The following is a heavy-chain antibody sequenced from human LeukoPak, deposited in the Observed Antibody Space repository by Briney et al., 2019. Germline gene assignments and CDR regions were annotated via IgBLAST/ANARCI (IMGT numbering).Heavy chain of an antibody. V-gene: IGHV1-69*13. CDR3: ARGAEASGSYYTSADY. Sequence: ASVKVSCKASGGTFSNYAISWVRQAPGQGLEWMGGIIPIFGTVKYAQKFQGRVTLTADESTSTAYMELSSLRIEDTAVYYCARGAEASGSYYTSADYWGQGTLVTVSS. CDR1: GGTFSNYA. D-gene: IGHD3-10*01. CDR2: IIPIFGTV. J-gene: IGHJ4*02.